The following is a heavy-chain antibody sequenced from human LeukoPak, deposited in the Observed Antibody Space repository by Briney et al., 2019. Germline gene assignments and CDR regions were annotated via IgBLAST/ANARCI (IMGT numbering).Heavy chain of an antibody. Sequence: PSETLSLTCTVSGGSISSGSYYWGWIRQPPGKGLEWIGSIYYSGSTNYNPSLKSRVTISVDMSKNQFSLKLSSVTAADTAVYYCARTTEGYCSSTRCYGFSYYYYMDVWGKGTTVTISS. D-gene: IGHD2-2*01. J-gene: IGHJ6*03. CDR3: ARTTEGYCSSTRCYGFSYYYYMDV. CDR2: IYYSGST. CDR1: GGSISSGSYY. V-gene: IGHV4-39*07.